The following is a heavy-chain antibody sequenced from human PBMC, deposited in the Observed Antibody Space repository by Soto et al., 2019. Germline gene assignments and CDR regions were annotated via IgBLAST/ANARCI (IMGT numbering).Heavy chain of an antibody. CDR2: IYYSGNT. Sequence: PSETLSLTCTVSGCSFGSGGSYWTWIRQHPGKGLEWIGYIYYSGNTYYTPSLKSRVTISVDTSKNQFSLKLSSVTAADTAVYYCARALTRGFHFDSWGRGILVTVSS. CDR3: ARALTRGFHFDS. V-gene: IGHV4-31*03. J-gene: IGHJ4*02. D-gene: IGHD2-8*02. CDR1: GCSFGSGGSY.